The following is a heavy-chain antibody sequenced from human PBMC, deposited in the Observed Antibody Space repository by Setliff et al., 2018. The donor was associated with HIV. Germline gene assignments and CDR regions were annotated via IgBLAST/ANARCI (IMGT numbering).Heavy chain of an antibody. CDR3: GKDLGGSYYNSWRNYYGMDV. CDR2: SSGSGSST. CDR1: EFTFSVFA. J-gene: IGHJ6*02. D-gene: IGHD3-3*01. Sequence: PGGSLRLSCAASEFTFSVFAMSWLRQAPGKGLEWVSGSSGSGSSTYYADSVKGRFTISRDNSKNTLYLQMNRLRADDTAIYYCGKDLGGSYYNSWRNYYGMDVWGQGTTVTVSS. V-gene: IGHV3-23*01.